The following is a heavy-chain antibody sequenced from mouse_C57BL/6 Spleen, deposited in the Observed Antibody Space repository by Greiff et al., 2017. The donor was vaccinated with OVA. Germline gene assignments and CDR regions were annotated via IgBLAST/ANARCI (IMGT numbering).Heavy chain of an antibody. CDR3: APYDYDYYYAMDY. D-gene: IGHD2-4*01. Sequence: QVQLQQSGAELVKPGASVKMSCKASGYTFTSYWITWVKQRPGQGLEWIGDIYPGSGSTNYNEKFKSKATLTVDTSSSTAYMQLSSLTSEDSAVYYCAPYDYDYYYAMDYWGQGTSVTVSS. V-gene: IGHV1-55*01. CDR1: GYTFTSYW. J-gene: IGHJ4*01. CDR2: IYPGSGST.